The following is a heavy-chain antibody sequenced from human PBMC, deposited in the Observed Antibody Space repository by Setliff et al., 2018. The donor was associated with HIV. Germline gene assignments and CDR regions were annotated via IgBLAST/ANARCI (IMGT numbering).Heavy chain of an antibody. CDR2: ISAYNGNT. Sequence: ASEKVSCKASGYTFTSYGISWVRQAPGQGLEWMGWISAYNGNTNYAQKLQGRVTMTTDTSTSTAYMELRSLRSDDTAVYYGSRVPVGDSPDYWGQGTLVTVSS. D-gene: IGHD4-17*01. CDR1: GYTFTSYG. J-gene: IGHJ4*02. CDR3: SRVPVGDSPDY. V-gene: IGHV1-18*01.